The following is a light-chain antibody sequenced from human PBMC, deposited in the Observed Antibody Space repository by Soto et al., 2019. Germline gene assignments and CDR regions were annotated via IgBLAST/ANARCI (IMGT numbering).Light chain of an antibody. CDR2: WAS. J-gene: IGKJ2*01. CDR1: QSVLYSSNNNNY. Sequence: DIVMTQSPDSLAVSLGERATINCKSSQSVLYSSNNNNYLAWYQQKPGQPPILIIHWASTRESGVPDRFSVSESGTDFTLTITSLQAEDDAVYYCQQYYSTIYTCDQATKLEIK. V-gene: IGKV4-1*01. CDR3: QQYYSTIYT.